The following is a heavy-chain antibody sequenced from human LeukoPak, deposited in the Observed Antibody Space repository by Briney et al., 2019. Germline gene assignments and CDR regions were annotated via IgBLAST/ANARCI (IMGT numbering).Heavy chain of an antibody. V-gene: IGHV4-61*02. D-gene: IGHD2-8*02. CDR2: IYTSGST. CDR1: GGSISSGSYY. Sequence: PSETLSLTCTVSGGSISSGSYYWSWVRQPAGKGLEWIGRIYTSGSTNYNPSLKSRVTISVDTSKNQFSLKLSSVTAADTAVYYCARDWVGVSSVGTSEYYYMHVWGKGTTVTVSS. J-gene: IGHJ6*03. CDR3: ARDWVGVSSVGTSEYYYMHV.